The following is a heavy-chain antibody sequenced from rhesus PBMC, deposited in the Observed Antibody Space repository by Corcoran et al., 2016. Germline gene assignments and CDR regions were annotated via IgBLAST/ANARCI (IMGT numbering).Heavy chain of an antibody. D-gene: IGHD6-19*01. J-gene: IGHJ4*01. CDR2: FNGKSGST. Sequence: QVQLLESGPGLVKPSETLSLTCAVSGVSISYYWWTWIRQPPGKGLEYIGEFNGKSGSTSYNPSLKSRVTFSKDVSKNQFSLKLNSVTAADTAVYYCTKDHAYWGQGVLVTVSS. V-gene: IGHV4-80*01. CDR1: GVSISYYW. CDR3: TKDHAY.